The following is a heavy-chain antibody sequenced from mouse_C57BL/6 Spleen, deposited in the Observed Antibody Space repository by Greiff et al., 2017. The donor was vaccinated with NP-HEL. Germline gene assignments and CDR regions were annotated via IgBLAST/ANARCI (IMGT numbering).Heavy chain of an antibody. V-gene: IGHV6-3*01. J-gene: IGHJ1*03. CDR3: TGVGYFDV. CDR2: IRLKSDNYAT. CDR1: GFTFSNYW. Sequence: EVQLQESGGGLVQPGGSMKLSCVASGFTFSNYWMNWVRQSPEKGLEWVAQIRLKSDNYATHYAESVKGRFTISRDDSKSSVYLKMNNLRAEDTGIYYCTGVGYFDVWGTGTTVTVSS.